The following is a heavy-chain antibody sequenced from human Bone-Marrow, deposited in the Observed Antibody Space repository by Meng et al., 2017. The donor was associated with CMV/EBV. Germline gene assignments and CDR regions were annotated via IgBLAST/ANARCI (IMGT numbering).Heavy chain of an antibody. J-gene: IGHJ3*02. Sequence: GESLKISCAASGFTFSSYWMHWVHQTPGKGLVWVSRINGDGKSTRHADSVKGRFTISRDNAKNTLYLQMNSLRAEDTALYYCAREGSYIVGRQSDAFDIWGQGTMVTVSS. D-gene: IGHD3-22*01. CDR1: GFTFSSYW. CDR3: AREGSYIVGRQSDAFDI. V-gene: IGHV3-74*01. CDR2: INGDGKST.